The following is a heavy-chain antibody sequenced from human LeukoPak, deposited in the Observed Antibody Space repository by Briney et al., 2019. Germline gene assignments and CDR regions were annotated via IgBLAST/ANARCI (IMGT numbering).Heavy chain of an antibody. CDR2: IYQSGCT. Sequence: NPSETLSLTCTVAGYSIRNGYNWGWIRLSPGKGLEWLGSIYQSGCTYDNPSLKSRVTLSIDTSKNQFSLKLNSVTAADTAVYYCAKSNGYGLVDIWGQGTMVTVSS. CDR3: AKSNGYGLVDI. D-gene: IGHD3-10*01. V-gene: IGHV4-38-2*02. CDR1: GYSIRNGYN. J-gene: IGHJ3*02.